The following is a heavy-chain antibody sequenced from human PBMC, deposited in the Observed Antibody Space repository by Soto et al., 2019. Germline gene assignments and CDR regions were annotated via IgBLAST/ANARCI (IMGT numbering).Heavy chain of an antibody. D-gene: IGHD4-17*01. CDR3: AKDRRSPYGDYPYYFDY. Sequence: GGSLRLSCAASGFTFSGYAMSWVRQAPGKGLEWVSAISGSGGSTYYADSVKGRFTISRDNSKNTLYLQMNSLRAEDTAVYYCAKDRRSPYGDYPYYFDYWGQGTLVTVSS. CDR1: GFTFSGYA. CDR2: ISGSGGST. J-gene: IGHJ4*02. V-gene: IGHV3-23*01.